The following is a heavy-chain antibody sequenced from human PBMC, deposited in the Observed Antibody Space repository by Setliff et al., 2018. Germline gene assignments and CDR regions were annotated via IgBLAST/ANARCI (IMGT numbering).Heavy chain of an antibody. CDR1: GGSIGSGGYY. V-gene: IGHV4-31*03. Sequence: LSLTCTVSGGSIGSGGYYWSWIRQHPGKGLEWIGYIYYSGSTSYYNPSLKSRVTISVDTSKNQFSLKLSSVTAADTAVYYCARGRAGHSGHWGQGTLVTVSS. CDR2: IYYSGSTS. D-gene: IGHD6-19*01. J-gene: IGHJ4*02. CDR3: ARGRAGHSGH.